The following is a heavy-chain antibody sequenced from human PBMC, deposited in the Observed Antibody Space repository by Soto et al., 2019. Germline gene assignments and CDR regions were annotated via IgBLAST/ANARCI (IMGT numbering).Heavy chain of an antibody. CDR2: ISCCGGST. CDR3: AKADGEQWLVPHLDN. V-gene: IGHV3-23*01. Sequence: EVQLLESGGGVVQPGGSLRLSCVASGFNFKKFAMAWVRQAPGEGLEWVSGISCCGGSTSYADSVKGRFSIARDDSKTTLSLQMNSLRVEDTAQYYCAKADGEQWLVPHLDNWGQGTLVTVS. CDR1: GFNFKKFA. D-gene: IGHD6-19*01. J-gene: IGHJ4*02.